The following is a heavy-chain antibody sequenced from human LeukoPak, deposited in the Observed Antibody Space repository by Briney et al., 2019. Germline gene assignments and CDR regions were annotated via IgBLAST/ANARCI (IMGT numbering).Heavy chain of an antibody. CDR3: ARNRVKIDVARWFDY. Sequence: SGTLSLTRTVSGGSLSSSSYYWGCIRHPPGKGLEWIESIYYSGSTYYNPSLKSRVTISIDTAKNQFSLKLSSVTAADTAVYYCARNRVKIDVARWFDYWGQGTLVTVSS. D-gene: IGHD1-14*01. J-gene: IGHJ4*02. CDR1: GGSLSSSSYY. CDR2: IYYSGST. V-gene: IGHV4-39*01.